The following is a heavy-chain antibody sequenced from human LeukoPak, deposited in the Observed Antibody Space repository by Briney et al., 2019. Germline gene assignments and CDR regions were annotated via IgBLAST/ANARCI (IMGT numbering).Heavy chain of an antibody. D-gene: IGHD2-2*01. CDR2: INPNSGGT. Sequence: GASVTVSFKASVYTFTVYYMHWVRQAPGQGGEWMGWINPNSGGTNYAQKFQGRVTMTRDRSINTAYMELSRLGSDDTAVYFCARGDVVVPAATEYYFDYWGQGTLVTVSS. V-gene: IGHV1-2*02. CDR1: VYTFTVYY. J-gene: IGHJ4*02. CDR3: ARGDVVVPAATEYYFDY.